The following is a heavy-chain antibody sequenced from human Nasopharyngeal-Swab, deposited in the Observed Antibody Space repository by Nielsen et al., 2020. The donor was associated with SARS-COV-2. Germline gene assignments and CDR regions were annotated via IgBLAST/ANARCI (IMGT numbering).Heavy chain of an antibody. CDR3: ARLYGGYVDY. V-gene: IGHV5-51*01. D-gene: IGHD4/OR15-4a*01. CDR1: GYSFSNYW. J-gene: IGHJ4*02. CDR2: IYPGDSTT. Sequence: GESLKISCEGSGYSFSNYWIGWVRQMPGKGLEWMGIIYPGDSTTKYRPSFQGQVTISADKSISTAYLPWSSLKASDTAMYFCARLYGGYVDYWGQGTLVTVSS.